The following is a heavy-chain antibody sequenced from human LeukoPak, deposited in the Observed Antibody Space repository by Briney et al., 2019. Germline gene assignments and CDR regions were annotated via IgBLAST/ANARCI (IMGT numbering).Heavy chain of an antibody. Sequence: PSETLSLTCAVSGYSMSTDYYGDWIRQPPGKGVEWIASIYDSGSTYYNPSLNRRGTISVDTPKNHFSLKLSAVTAADTAVYYCARRAAAGPFDYWGQGTLVTVSS. CDR1: GYSMSTDYY. J-gene: IGHJ4*02. CDR3: ARRAAAGPFDY. V-gene: IGHV4-38-2*01. D-gene: IGHD6-13*01. CDR2: IYDSGST.